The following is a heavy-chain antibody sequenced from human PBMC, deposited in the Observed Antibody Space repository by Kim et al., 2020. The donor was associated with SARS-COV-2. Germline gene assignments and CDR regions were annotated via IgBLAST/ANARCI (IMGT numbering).Heavy chain of an antibody. J-gene: IGHJ5*02. Sequence: STDYNPSLKSRVTISVDTSKNQFSLKLSSVTAADTAVYYCAREKQGWFDPWGQGTLVTVSS. V-gene: IGHV4-31*02. CDR3: AREKQGWFDP. CDR2: ST.